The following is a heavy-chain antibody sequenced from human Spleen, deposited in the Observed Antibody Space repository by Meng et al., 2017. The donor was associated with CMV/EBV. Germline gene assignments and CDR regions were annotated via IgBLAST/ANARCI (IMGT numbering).Heavy chain of an antibody. D-gene: IGHD6-13*01. V-gene: IGHV1-18*01. CDR2: ISAYNGNT. J-gene: IGHJ4*02. CDR1: GYTFTSYG. CDR3: ARGDRWAGPFDY. Sequence: ASVKVSCKASGYTFTSYGISWVRQAPGQGLEWMGWISAYNGNTNYAQKLQGRVTMTTDTSIDTAYMELSRLTSDDTAVYYCARGDRWAGPFDYWGQGALVTSPQ.